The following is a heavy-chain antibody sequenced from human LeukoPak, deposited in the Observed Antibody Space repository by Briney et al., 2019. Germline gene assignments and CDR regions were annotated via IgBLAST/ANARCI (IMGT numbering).Heavy chain of an antibody. Sequence: SETLSLTCAVYGGSFSGYYWSWIRQPPGKGLEWIGEINHSGSTNYNPSLKSRVTISVDTSKNQFSLKLSSVTAADTAVYYCARDLYCSSTSCYYYYGMDVWGQGTTVTVSS. CDR3: ARDLYCSSTSCYYYYGMDV. CDR2: INHSGST. V-gene: IGHV4-34*01. J-gene: IGHJ6*02. D-gene: IGHD2-2*01. CDR1: GGSFSGYY.